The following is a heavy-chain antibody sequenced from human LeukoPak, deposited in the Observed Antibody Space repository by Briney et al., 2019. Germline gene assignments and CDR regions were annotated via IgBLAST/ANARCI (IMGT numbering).Heavy chain of an antibody. Sequence: GGSLRLSCAASGFTVSSNYMSWVRQAPGKGLEWVSVIYSGGSTYYADSVKGRFTISRDNSKNTLYLQMNSRRAEDKAVYYCARDSKAAGLYYYYYYMDVWGKGTTVTVSS. CDR2: IYSGGST. CDR3: ARDSKAAGLYYYYYYMDV. V-gene: IGHV3-66*02. D-gene: IGHD6-13*01. CDR1: GFTVSSNY. J-gene: IGHJ6*03.